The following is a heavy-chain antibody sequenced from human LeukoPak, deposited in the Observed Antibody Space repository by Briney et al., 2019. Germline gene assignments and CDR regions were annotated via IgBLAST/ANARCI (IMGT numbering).Heavy chain of an antibody. CDR1: GFTFSSYG. D-gene: IGHD3-9*01. J-gene: IGHJ4*02. V-gene: IGHV3-23*01. Sequence: GGTLRLSCAASGFTFSSYGMSWVRQAPGKGLEWVSAISGSGGSTYYADSVKGRFTISRDNSKNTLYLQMNSLRAEDTAVYYCANENDILTGYYGIPDYWGQGTLVTVSS. CDR2: ISGSGGST. CDR3: ANENDILTGYYGIPDY.